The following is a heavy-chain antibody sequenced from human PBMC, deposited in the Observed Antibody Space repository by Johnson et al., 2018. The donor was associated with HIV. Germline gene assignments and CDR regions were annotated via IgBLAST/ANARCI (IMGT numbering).Heavy chain of an antibody. CDR1: GLNFSDSS. CDR2: ISFDGSTK. CDR3: ASVDTAMVDTFDI. D-gene: IGHD5-18*01. V-gene: IGHV3-30*04. Sequence: QMLLVESGGGVVQPETSMRLSCAAFGLNFSDSSMHWVRQAPGKGLEWVAVISFDGSTKYHADSVKGRFTISRDNSKNTLYLQMNSLRIEDTAVYYCASVDTAMVDTFDIWGQGTMVTVSS. J-gene: IGHJ3*02.